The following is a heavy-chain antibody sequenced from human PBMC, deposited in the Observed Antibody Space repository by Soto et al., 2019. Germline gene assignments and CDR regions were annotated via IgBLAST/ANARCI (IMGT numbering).Heavy chain of an antibody. CDR3: LITTSASGI. CDR2: IKQDGSER. Sequence: EVQLVESGGGLVQPGGSLRLSCAASGFTLSVYWMNWVRQAPGKGLEWVANIKQDGSERNYVDSVKGRFTISRDNAKNSLYLQMNSLGADDTAVYYCLITTSASGICGQGTLVTVSS. CDR1: GFTLSVYW. V-gene: IGHV3-7*01. D-gene: IGHD1-1*01. J-gene: IGHJ3*02.